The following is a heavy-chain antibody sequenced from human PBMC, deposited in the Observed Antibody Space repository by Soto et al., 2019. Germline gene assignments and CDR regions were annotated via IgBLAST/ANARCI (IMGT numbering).Heavy chain of an antibody. Sequence: GGSLKLYCAAPGFTCSSKDMQWVRQAPGKGLEWVAVISYDGSNKYYADSVKARFTISRDNSKNTLYLQMNSLRAEDTAVYYCAKDRSRAYDSGGYLFDYCGQGTLVTVSS. D-gene: IGHD3-22*01. J-gene: IGHJ4*02. V-gene: IGHV3-30*18. CDR2: ISYDGSNK. CDR1: GFTCSSKD. CDR3: AKDRSRAYDSGGYLFDY.